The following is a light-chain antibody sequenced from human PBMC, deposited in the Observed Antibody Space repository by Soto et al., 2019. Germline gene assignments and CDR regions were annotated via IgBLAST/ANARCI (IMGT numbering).Light chain of an antibody. CDR1: SSDVGGYKY. CDR3: SSYTSGSTWV. Sequence: QSALTQPASVSGSPGQSLTISCTGTSSDVGGYKYVSWYQQHPDKAPKLMIYDVSNRPSGVSDRFSGSKSGNTASLTISGLQAEDEADYYCSSYTSGSTWVFGGGTKLTVL. CDR2: DVS. V-gene: IGLV2-14*01. J-gene: IGLJ3*02.